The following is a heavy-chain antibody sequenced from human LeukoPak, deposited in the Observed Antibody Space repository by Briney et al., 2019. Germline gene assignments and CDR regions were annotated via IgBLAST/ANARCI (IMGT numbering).Heavy chain of an antibody. CDR1: GFTFDDYG. J-gene: IGHJ6*03. V-gene: IGHV3-20*04. CDR3: ARGLRYYYYYYMDV. D-gene: IGHD3-9*01. Sequence: GGSLRLSCAASGFTFDDYGMNWVRQAPGKGLEWISGIHWNGDTTNYAASVEGRFTISRDNAKNSLYLQMNSLRAEATALYYCARGLRYYYYYYMDVWGKGTTVTVSS. CDR2: IHWNGDTT.